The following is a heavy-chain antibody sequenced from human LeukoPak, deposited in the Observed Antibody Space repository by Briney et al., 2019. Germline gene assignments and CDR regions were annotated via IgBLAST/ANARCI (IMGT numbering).Heavy chain of an antibody. D-gene: IGHD3-22*01. CDR3: ARGGTMIQGEDYSYYMDV. V-gene: IGHV4-61*02. CDR1: GGSIISGSSY. CDR2: IYTSGTT. J-gene: IGHJ6*03. Sequence: PSETLSLTCTVSGGSIISGSSYWSWIRQPAGKGLEWIGRIYTSGTTNDNPSLKSRVTISVDTSKNQFSLKLTSVTAADTAVYYCARGGTMIQGEDYSYYMDVWGKGTTVTVSS.